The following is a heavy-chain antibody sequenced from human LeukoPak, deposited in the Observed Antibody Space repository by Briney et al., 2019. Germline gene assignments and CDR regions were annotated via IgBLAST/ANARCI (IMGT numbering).Heavy chain of an antibody. J-gene: IGHJ5*02. CDR2: IYYSGST. V-gene: IGHV4-61*05. CDR1: GGSISSSSYY. D-gene: IGHD2-15*01. Sequence: SSETLSLTCTVFGGSISSSSYYWGWIRQPPGKGLEWIGYIYYSGSTNYNPSLKSRVTISVDTSKNQFSLKLSSVTAADTAVYYCARVRWSCSGGSCYSGYWFDPWGQGTLVAVSS. CDR3: ARVRWSCSGGSCYSGYWFDP.